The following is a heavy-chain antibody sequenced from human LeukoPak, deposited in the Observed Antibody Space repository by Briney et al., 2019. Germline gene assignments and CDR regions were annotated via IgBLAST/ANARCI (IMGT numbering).Heavy chain of an antibody. V-gene: IGHV3-48*03. J-gene: IGHJ4*02. CDR3: AREYNEFDF. Sequence: PGGSLRLSCAASGFTFSTYEMNWVRQAPGKGLEWVSYISGSGTTIYYTDSVKGRFTISRDIAKNSLYLQMNSLRAEDTAVYYCAREYNEFDFWGQGTLVTVSS. CDR1: GFTFSTYE. D-gene: IGHD1-14*01. CDR2: ISGSGTTI.